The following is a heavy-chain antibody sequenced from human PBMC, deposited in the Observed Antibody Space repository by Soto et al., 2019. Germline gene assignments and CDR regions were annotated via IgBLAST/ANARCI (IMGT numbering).Heavy chain of an antibody. CDR3: AREWDNKSEHSSGWYDDF. J-gene: IGHJ4*02. CDR1: GYTFSSYG. CDR2: ISGYSALT. Sequence: QVQLVQSGAEVKKPGASVKVSCKASGYTFSSYGISWVRQAPGQGLEWMGGISGYSALTYYAQEFQGRVTMTTDTSTNTVYMELRSLRSDDTAVYYCAREWDNKSEHSSGWYDDFWGQGTLVTVSS. V-gene: IGHV1-18*01. D-gene: IGHD6-19*01.